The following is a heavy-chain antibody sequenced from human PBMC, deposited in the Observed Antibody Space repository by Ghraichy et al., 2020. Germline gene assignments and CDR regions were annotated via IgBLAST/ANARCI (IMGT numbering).Heavy chain of an antibody. CDR1: GGSFSGYY. Sequence: SETLSLTCAVYGGSFSGYYWSWIRQPPGKGLEWIGEINHSGSTNYNPSLKSRVTISVDTSKNQFSLKLSSVTAADTAVYYCARGRGGSMAKTASNSGMSDYWGQGTLVTVSS. D-gene: IGHD4-23*01. V-gene: IGHV4-34*01. CDR2: INHSGST. J-gene: IGHJ4*02. CDR3: ARGRGGSMAKTASNSGMSDY.